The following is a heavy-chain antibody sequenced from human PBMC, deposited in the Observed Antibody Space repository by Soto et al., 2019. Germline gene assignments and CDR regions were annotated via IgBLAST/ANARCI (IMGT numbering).Heavy chain of an antibody. V-gene: IGHV4-30-2*01. CDR2: IYPSGMP. CDR3: ARERGGYGLFDS. J-gene: IGHJ4*02. D-gene: IGHD5-18*01. Sequence: SLTCTVSGGSIRNAAYSWSWIRQPPGKGLEWIGYIYPSGMPFYNPSLRSRVTISIDRSNDQFSLNLKSVTAADTAVYYCARERGGYGLFDSWGQGTLVTVSS. CDR1: GGSIRNAAYS.